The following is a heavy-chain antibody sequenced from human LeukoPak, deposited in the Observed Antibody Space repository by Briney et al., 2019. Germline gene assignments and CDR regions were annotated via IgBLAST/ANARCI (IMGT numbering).Heavy chain of an antibody. V-gene: IGHV3-30-3*01. CDR1: GFTFSSYA. J-gene: IGHJ4*02. CDR2: ISYDGSNK. CDR3: AKGGLYDILTGYSYYFDY. D-gene: IGHD3-9*01. Sequence: GRSLRLSCAASGFTFSSYAMHWVRQAPGKGLEWVAVISYDGSNKYHADSVKGRFTISRDNSKNTLYLQMNSLRAEDTAVYYCAKGGLYDILTGYSYYFDYWGQGTLVTVSS.